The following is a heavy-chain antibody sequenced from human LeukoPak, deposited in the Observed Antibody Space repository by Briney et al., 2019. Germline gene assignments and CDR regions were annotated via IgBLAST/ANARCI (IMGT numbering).Heavy chain of an antibody. CDR2: INPDGSTT. V-gene: IGHV3-74*01. D-gene: IGHD3-16*01. CDR1: GFTFTTFW. Sequence: PGGSLRLSCAASGFTFTTFWMNWVRQVPGEGLVWVSLINPDGSTTTYADSVKGRFTISRDNAKNTVYLQMNSLRGEDTAVYYCARDLRGSPDRWGQGTLVTVSS. CDR3: ARDLRGSPDR. J-gene: IGHJ5*02.